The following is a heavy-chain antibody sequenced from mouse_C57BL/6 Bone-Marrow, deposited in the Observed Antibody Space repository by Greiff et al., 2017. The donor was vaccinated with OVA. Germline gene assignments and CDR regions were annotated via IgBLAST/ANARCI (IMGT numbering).Heavy chain of an antibody. J-gene: IGHJ4*01. CDR1: GYTFTSYW. CDR3: ARKDYYGSSYGAMDY. D-gene: IGHD1-1*01. Sequence: VQLQQPGAELVKPGASVKMSCKASGYTFTSYWITWVKQRPGQVLEWIGDIYPGSGSTNYNEKFKSKATLTVDTSSSTAYMQLSSLTSEDSAVYYCARKDYYGSSYGAMDYWGQGTSVTVSS. V-gene: IGHV1-55*01. CDR2: IYPGSGST.